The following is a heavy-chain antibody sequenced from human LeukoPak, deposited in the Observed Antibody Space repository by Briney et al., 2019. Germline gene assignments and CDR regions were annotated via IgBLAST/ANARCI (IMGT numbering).Heavy chain of an antibody. Sequence: ASVKVSCKASGYTFTTFGVSWVRQAPGQGLEWLGWINPNSGGTNYAQKFQGRVTMTRDTSISTAYMELSRLRSDDTAVYYCARVWHGYSGDYWGQGTLVTVSS. CDR2: INPNSGGT. D-gene: IGHD5-12*01. V-gene: IGHV1-2*02. CDR1: GYTFTTFG. J-gene: IGHJ4*02. CDR3: ARVWHGYSGDY.